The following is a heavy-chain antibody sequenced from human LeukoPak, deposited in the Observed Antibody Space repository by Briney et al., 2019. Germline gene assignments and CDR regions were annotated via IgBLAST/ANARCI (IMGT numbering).Heavy chain of an antibody. D-gene: IGHD3-3*01. CDR2: ISGSGGST. J-gene: IGHJ4*02. CDR1: GFTFSSYA. CDR3: AKGATDYDFWSGEDYFDY. Sequence: GGSLRLSCAASGFTFSSYAMSWVRQAPGKGLEWVSAISGSGGSTYYADSVKGRFTTSRDNSKNTLYLQMNSLRAEDTAVYYCAKGATDYDFWSGEDYFDYWGQGTLVTVSS. V-gene: IGHV3-23*01.